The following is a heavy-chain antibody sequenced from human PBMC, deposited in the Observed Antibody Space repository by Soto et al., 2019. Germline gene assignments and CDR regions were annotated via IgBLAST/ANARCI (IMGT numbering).Heavy chain of an antibody. CDR3: ARLPYYFFWSGYYPGSKDV. J-gene: IGHJ6*02. V-gene: IGHV1-2*04. Sequence: ASVKVSCKASGYTFPGYYMHWVRQAPGQGLEWMGWINPNSGGTNYAQKFQGWVTMTRDTSISTAYMELSRLRSDDTAVYYCARLPYYFFWSGYYPGSKDVCGRGTTDTVSS. D-gene: IGHD3-3*01. CDR2: INPNSGGT. CDR1: GYTFPGYY.